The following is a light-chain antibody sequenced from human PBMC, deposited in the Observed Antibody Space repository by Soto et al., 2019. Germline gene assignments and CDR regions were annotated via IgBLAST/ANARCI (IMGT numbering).Light chain of an antibody. CDR2: RDN. CDR3: AAWDDSLRGWV. J-gene: IGLJ3*02. CDR1: SSNLGNNF. Sequence: QSVPTQPPSASGTPGQRVTVSCSGSSSNLGNNFLFWYQHFPGTAPKLLIYRDNQRPSGVPDRFSGSKSGTSASLDISGLRSEDEADYYCAAWDDSLRGWVFGGGTKVTVL. V-gene: IGLV1-47*01.